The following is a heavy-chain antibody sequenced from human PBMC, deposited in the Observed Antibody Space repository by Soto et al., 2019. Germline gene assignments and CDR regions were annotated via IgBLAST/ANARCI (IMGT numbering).Heavy chain of an antibody. CDR1: GDSYSISTYS. CDR3: AGMPYTSGLRFDP. D-gene: IGHD6-19*01. CDR2: IYQSGVT. V-gene: IGHV4-30-2*01. Sequence: TSETLSLTCNMSGDSYSISTYSWSWIRQPPGKALQWIGFIYQSGVTSYNPSLASRVSISLDRSNNQCSLKLKSVTAADTAVYFCAGMPYTSGLRFDPWGPGTLVTVSS. J-gene: IGHJ5*02.